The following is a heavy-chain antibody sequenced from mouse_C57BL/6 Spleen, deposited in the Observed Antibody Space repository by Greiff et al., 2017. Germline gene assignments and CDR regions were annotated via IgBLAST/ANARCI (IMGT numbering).Heavy chain of an antibody. CDR1: GYAFSSSW. V-gene: IGHV1-82*01. CDR2: IYPGDGDT. Sequence: QVQLQQSGPELVKPGASVKISCKASGYAFSSSWMNWVKQRPGKGLEWIGRIYPGDGDTNYNGKFKGKATLTADKSSSTAYMQLSSLTSEDSAVYFCARGRSYYGSSYKYAMDYWGQGTSVTVSS. CDR3: ARGRSYYGSSYKYAMDY. D-gene: IGHD1-1*01. J-gene: IGHJ4*01.